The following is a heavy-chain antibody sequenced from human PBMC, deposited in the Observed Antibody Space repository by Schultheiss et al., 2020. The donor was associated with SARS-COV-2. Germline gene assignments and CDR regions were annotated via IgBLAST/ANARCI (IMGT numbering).Heavy chain of an antibody. J-gene: IGHJ3*02. D-gene: IGHD6-25*01. Sequence: GESLKISCAASGFTFSSYAMSWVRQAPGKGLEWVSRINSDGSSTSYADSVKGRFTISRENAKNSLYLQMNSLRAEDTAVYYCARLSGPDAFDIWGQGTMVTVSS. CDR2: INSDGSST. V-gene: IGHV3-74*01. CDR3: ARLSGPDAFDI. CDR1: GFTFSSYA.